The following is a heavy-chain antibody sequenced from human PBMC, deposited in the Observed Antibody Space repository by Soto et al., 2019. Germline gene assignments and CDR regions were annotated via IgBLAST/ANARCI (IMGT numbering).Heavy chain of an antibody. CDR3: AKVGVLRTNVRWFDL. CDR2: ITISGNYI. V-gene: IGHV3-21*01. Sequence: EGQLVESGGGLVQPGGSLRLSSAASGFAFLTYTMEWLRQPPGKGLEWVSSITISGNYIYSAETVKGRFTISRDNGRNSVYLQMNSLRAVDTAVYYWAKVGVLRTNVRWFDLWGQGTLVTVSS. D-gene: IGHD2-8*01. CDR1: GFAFLTYT. J-gene: IGHJ5*02.